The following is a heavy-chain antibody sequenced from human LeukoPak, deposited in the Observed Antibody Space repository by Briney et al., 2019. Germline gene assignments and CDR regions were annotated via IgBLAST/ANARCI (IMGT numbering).Heavy chain of an antibody. CDR2: LTFNSRYI. V-gene: IGHV3-21*03. J-gene: IGHJ4*02. CDR1: GVAFERYS. Sequence: GGSLRLSCAASGVAFERYSMIWIRQAPGKGPEWVASLTFNSRYIYYADAVKGRFTISRDNAKRSLFLQMNNLRVEDTAVYYCARDPSLSSNFGVYAANWGQGTLVTVPS. D-gene: IGHD4-17*01. CDR3: ARDPSLSSNFGVYAAN.